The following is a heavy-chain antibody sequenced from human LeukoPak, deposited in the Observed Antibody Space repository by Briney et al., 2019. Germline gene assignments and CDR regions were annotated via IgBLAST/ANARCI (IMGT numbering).Heavy chain of an antibody. J-gene: IGHJ4*02. CDR1: GFTFSSYG. Sequence: KAGGSLRLSCAASGFTFSSYGMHWVHQAPGKGLEWVAVIWYDGSNKYYADSVKGRSTISRDNSKNTLYLQMNSLRAEDTAVYYCAKAPSYCSGGSCYVDYWGQGALVTVSS. V-gene: IGHV3-33*06. CDR2: IWYDGSNK. CDR3: AKAPSYCSGGSCYVDY. D-gene: IGHD2-15*01.